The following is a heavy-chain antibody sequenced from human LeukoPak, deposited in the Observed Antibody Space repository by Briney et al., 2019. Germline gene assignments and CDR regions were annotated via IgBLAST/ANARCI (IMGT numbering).Heavy chain of an antibody. CDR2: ISYDGSKK. V-gene: IGHV3-30*04. Sequence: GGSLRLSCAASGFTFSTYAMHWVRQAPGKGLEWVAIISYDGSKKYHADSVKGRFTISRDNYKDTLYLQMSSLRADDTAVYYCARETGSSGWLDSDYWGQGTLVTVSS. J-gene: IGHJ4*02. CDR3: ARETGSSGWLDSDY. D-gene: IGHD6-19*01. CDR1: GFTFSTYA.